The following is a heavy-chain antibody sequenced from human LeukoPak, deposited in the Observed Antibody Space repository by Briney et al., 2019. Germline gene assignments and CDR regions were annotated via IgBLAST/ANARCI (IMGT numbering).Heavy chain of an antibody. CDR3: ARQIAVAGEWAFDI. J-gene: IGHJ3*02. CDR1: GDSISSGNW. D-gene: IGHD6-19*01. V-gene: IGHV4-39*01. CDR2: INYSGHT. Sequence: SGTLSLTCAVSGDSISSGNWWSWVRQPPGEGLEWIGSINYSGHTYYNPSLKSRVTISVDTSKNQFSLRLSSVTAADTAVFYCARQIAVAGEWAFDIWGQGTMVTVPS.